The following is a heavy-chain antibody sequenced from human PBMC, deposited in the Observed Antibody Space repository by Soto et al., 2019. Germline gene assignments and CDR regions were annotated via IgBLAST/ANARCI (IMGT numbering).Heavy chain of an antibody. CDR2: IGGSGGTT. D-gene: IGHD5-18*01. Sequence: EVQLLESGGGLILPGGSLRLSCAASGFTSSSYAMSWVRQAPGKGLEWVSAIGGSGGTTYYADSVRGRFTISRDNSKNTLYLQLNSLRAEDTAVYYCAKGYRGLTDANFDYWGQGTLVTVSS. CDR3: AKGYRGLTDANFDY. J-gene: IGHJ4*02. V-gene: IGHV3-23*01. CDR1: GFTSSSYA.